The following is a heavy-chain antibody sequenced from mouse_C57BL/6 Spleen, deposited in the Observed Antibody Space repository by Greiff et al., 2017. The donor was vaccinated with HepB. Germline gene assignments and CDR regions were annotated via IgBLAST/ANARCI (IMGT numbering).Heavy chain of an antibody. V-gene: IGHV3-1*01. CDR3: ARGGPDVLYFDY. J-gene: IGHJ2*01. CDR2: ISYSGST. Sequence: ESGPGMVKPSQSLSLTCTVTGYSITSGYDWHWIRHFPGNKLEWMGYISYSGSTNYNPSLKSRISITHDTSKNHFFLKLNSVTTEDTATYYCARGGPDVLYFDYWGQGTTLTVSS. CDR1: GYSITSGYD.